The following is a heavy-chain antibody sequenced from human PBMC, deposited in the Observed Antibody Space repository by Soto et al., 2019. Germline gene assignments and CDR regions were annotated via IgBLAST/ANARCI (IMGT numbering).Heavy chain of an antibody. Sequence: SETLSLTCAVSSASITSAYWWSWVRQPPGKGLEWIGEIHHDGSANYNPSLKSRVTISVDKSENQFSLKLNSVTAADTAVYYCASHLTTPCTRGFDNWGQGALVTVSS. V-gene: IGHV4-4*02. CDR2: IHHDGSA. J-gene: IGHJ4*02. D-gene: IGHD2-8*01. CDR1: SASITSAYW. CDR3: ASHLTTPCTRGFDN.